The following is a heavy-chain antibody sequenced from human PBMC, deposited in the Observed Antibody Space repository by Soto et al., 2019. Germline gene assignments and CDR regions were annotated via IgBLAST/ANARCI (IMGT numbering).Heavy chain of an antibody. Sequence: SETLSLTCTVSGGSIRSGGYYWSWIRQHPGKGLEWIGYIYYSGSTYYNPSLKSRVTISVDTSKNQFSLKLSSVTAADTAVYYCSYYYGSGRLPTDYWGQGTLVTVSS. CDR1: GGSIRSGGYY. CDR2: IYYSGST. V-gene: IGHV4-31*03. J-gene: IGHJ4*02. D-gene: IGHD3-10*01. CDR3: SYYYGSGRLPTDY.